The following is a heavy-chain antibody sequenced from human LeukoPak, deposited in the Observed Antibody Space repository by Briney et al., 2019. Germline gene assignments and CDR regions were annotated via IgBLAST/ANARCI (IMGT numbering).Heavy chain of an antibody. Sequence: SVRVSCKASGGTFSSYAISWVRQAPGQGLEWMGGIIPIFGTANYAQKFQGRVTITADESTSTAYMELSSLRSKDTAVYYCARGALYDSSGYYYVYWGQGTLVTVSS. D-gene: IGHD3-22*01. CDR2: IIPIFGTA. CDR3: ARGALYDSSGYYYVY. J-gene: IGHJ4*02. CDR1: GGTFSSYA. V-gene: IGHV1-69*01.